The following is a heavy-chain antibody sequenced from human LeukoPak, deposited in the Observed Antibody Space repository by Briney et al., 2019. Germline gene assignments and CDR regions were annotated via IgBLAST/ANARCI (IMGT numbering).Heavy chain of an antibody. J-gene: IGHJ4*02. D-gene: IGHD5-18*01. CDR3: AKDGVLGYALVIYYFDY. CDR2: IWYDGSNK. V-gene: IGHV3-33*06. Sequence: GRSLRLSCAASGFTFSSYGMHWVRQAPGKGLEWVAVIWYDGSNKYYADSVKGRFTISRDNSKNTLYLQMNSLRAEDTAVYYCAKDGVLGYALVIYYFDYWGQGTLVTVSS. CDR1: GFTFSSYG.